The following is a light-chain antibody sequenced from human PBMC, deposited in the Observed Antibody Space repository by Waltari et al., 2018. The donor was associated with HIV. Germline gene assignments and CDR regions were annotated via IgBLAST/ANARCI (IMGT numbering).Light chain of an antibody. CDR1: SSDVGGYNY. Sequence: QSALTQPPSASGSPGQSVTISCTGTSSDVGGYNYVSWYQQHPGKAPQLMIYEVSKRPLGVPDRFSGSKSGNTASLTVAGLQAGDEADYYCLSYIGSNNVVVFGGGTKLTVL. CDR2: EVS. J-gene: IGLJ2*01. CDR3: LSYIGSNNVVV. V-gene: IGLV2-8*01.